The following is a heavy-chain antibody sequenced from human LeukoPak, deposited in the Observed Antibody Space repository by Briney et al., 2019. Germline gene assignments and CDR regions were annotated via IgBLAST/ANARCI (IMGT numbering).Heavy chain of an antibody. Sequence: PSETLSLTCTVSGGTRNYYWGWIRQAPGKGLEWIGSIYNGGGTHYNPSLKSRVTISIDTSKNQFSLNLSSVTAGDTAVYYCARYMASTAQDYWGQGTLVTVSS. CDR2: IYNGGGT. J-gene: IGHJ4*02. D-gene: IGHD5-18*01. CDR3: ARYMASTAQDY. CDR1: GGTRNYY. V-gene: IGHV4-39*01.